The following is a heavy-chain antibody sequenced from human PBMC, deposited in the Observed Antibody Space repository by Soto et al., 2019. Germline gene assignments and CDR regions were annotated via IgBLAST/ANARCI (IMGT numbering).Heavy chain of an antibody. D-gene: IGHD5-18*01. CDR2: IYYSGST. V-gene: IGHV4-59*01. CDR3: AREADTAMVTGDAFAT. CDR1: GGSISSYY. J-gene: IGHJ3*02. Sequence: SETLSLTCTVSGGSISSYYWSWIRQPPGEGLEWIWYIYYSGSTNYNPTLKSRVTISVDTSKNQFSLKLSSVTAADTAVYYCAREADTAMVTGDAFATGGQGTMVSVSS.